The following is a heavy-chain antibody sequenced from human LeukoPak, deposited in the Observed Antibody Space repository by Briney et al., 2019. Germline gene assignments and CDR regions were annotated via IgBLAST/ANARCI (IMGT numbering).Heavy chain of an antibody. J-gene: IGHJ4*02. CDR1: GFTFSSYA. Sequence: GGSLRLSCAASGFTFSSYAMHWVRQAPGKGLEWVAVISYDGSNKYYADSVKGRFTISRDNSKNTLYLQMNSLRAEDTAVYYCARVDEARDTAMKYFDYWGQGTLVTVSS. CDR2: ISYDGSNK. CDR3: ARVDEARDTAMKYFDY. D-gene: IGHD5-18*01. V-gene: IGHV3-30-3*01.